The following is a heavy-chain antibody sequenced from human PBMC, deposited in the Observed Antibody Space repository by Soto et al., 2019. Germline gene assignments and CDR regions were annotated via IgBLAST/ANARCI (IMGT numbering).Heavy chain of an antibody. CDR2: ISDSGGRT. V-gene: IGHV3-23*01. J-gene: IGHJ6*02. CDR3: ANPELPDYYYGMDV. Sequence: EVQLLESGGGLVQPGGSLRLSCAASGFTFSTYAMSWVRQAPGKGLEWVSTISDSGGRTYYADSVKGRFTISRDNAKNTLYLQMNSLRAEDTAVYYCANPELPDYYYGMDVWGQGTTVTVS. CDR1: GFTFSTYA. D-gene: IGHD1-1*01.